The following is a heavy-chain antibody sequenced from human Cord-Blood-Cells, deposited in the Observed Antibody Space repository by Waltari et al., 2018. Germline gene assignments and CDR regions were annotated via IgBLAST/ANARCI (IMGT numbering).Heavy chain of an antibody. J-gene: IGHJ4*02. CDR1: GGSISSSSHS. V-gene: IGHV4-39*01. D-gene: IGHD3-3*01. CDR3: ARGNVLRFLEWLLPLDY. CDR2: IYYSRST. Sequence: QLQLQESGPGLVKPSETLYLTCTASGGSISSSSHSWGWIRQPPGKGLEGIGRIYYSRSTYYTPSLESRVTRSVDTSKNQFSLKLSSVTAADTAVYYCARGNVLRFLEWLLPLDYWGQGTLVTVSS.